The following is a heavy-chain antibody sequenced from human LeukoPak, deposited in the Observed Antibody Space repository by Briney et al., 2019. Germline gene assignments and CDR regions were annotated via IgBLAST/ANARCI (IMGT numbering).Heavy chain of an antibody. Sequence: QPGGSLRLSCAASGFTFDDYAMHWVRQAPGKGLEWVSLISGDGGTTYYAGSVKGRFTISRDNSKNSLYLQMNSLRTEDTAFYYCAKDIRYPDGLLKYWGLEPWSPSPQ. V-gene: IGHV3-43*02. CDR1: GFTFDDYA. CDR2: ISGDGGTT. D-gene: IGHD3-9*01. J-gene: IGHJ4*01. CDR3: AKDIRYPDGLLKY.